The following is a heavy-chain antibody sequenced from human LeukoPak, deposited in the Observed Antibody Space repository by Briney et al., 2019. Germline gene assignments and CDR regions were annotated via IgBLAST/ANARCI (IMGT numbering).Heavy chain of an antibody. V-gene: IGHV4-59*08. D-gene: IGHD2-2*01. CDR2: IYYSGST. CDR3: ASLDGTSFDY. CDR1: GGSISSYY. J-gene: IGHJ4*02. Sequence: PSETLSLTCTVSGGSISSYYWSWIRQPAGKGLEWIGYIYYSGSTKYNPSLKSRVTISVDTSKNQFSLKLSSVTAADTAVYYCASLDGTSFDYWGQGTLVTVSS.